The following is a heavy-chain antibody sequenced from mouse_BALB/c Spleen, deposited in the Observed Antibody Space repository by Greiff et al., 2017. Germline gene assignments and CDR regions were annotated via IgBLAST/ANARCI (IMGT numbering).Heavy chain of an antibody. CDR3: ARLGRDWYFDV. J-gene: IGHJ1*01. CDR1: GFTFSSYG. Sequence: EVMLVESGGDLVKPGGSLKLSCAASGFTFSSYGMSWVRQTPDKRLEWVATISSGGSYTYYPDSVKGRFTISRDNAKNTLYLQMSSLKSEDTAMYYCARLGRDWYFDVWGAGTTVTVSS. V-gene: IGHV5-6*02. CDR2: ISSGGSYT.